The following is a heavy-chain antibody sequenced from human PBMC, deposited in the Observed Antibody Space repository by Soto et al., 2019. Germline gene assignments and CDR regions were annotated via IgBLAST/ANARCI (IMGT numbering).Heavy chain of an antibody. V-gene: IGHV5-51*01. Sequence: PGESLKISCKGSGYSVTSYWIGWVRQMPGKGLEWMGIIYPGDSDTRYSPSFQGQVTISADKSISTAYLQWSSLKASDTAMYYCAMPNYYDSSGYFHAIDYWGQGTLVTVSS. D-gene: IGHD3-22*01. J-gene: IGHJ4*02. CDR2: IYPGDSDT. CDR1: GYSVTSYW. CDR3: AMPNYYDSSGYFHAIDY.